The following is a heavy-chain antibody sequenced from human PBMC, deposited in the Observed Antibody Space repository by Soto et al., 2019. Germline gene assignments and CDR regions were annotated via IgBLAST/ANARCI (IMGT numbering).Heavy chain of an antibody. D-gene: IGHD3-3*01. V-gene: IGHV4-39*01. Sequence: SETLSLTCTVSGGSISSSSYYWGWIRQPPGKGLEWIGSIYYSGSTYYNPSLKSRVTISVDTSKNQFSLKLSSVTAADTAVYYCARLNIVLWWRYDLWSGYHNYGMYVWSQGTTVTVSS. J-gene: IGHJ6*02. CDR1: GGSISSSSYY. CDR3: ARLNIVLWWRYDLWSGYHNYGMYV. CDR2: IYYSGST.